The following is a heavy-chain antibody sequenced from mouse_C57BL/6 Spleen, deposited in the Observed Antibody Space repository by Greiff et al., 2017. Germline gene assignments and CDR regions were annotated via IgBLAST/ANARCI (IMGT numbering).Heavy chain of an antibody. CDR2: ISSGSSTI. J-gene: IGHJ2*01. V-gene: IGHV5-17*01. D-gene: IGHD2-2*01. Sequence: EVKLMESGGGLVKPGGSLKLSCAASGFTFSDYGMHWVRQAPEKGLEWVAYISSGSSTIYYADTVNGRFTISRDNAKNTLFLQMTSLRSEDTAMYYCARGLRRFDYWGQGTTLTVSS. CDR1: GFTFSDYG. CDR3: ARGLRRFDY.